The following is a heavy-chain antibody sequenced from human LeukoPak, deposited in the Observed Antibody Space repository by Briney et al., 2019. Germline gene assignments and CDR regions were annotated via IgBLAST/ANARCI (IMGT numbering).Heavy chain of an antibody. D-gene: IGHD2-15*01. V-gene: IGHV3-23*01. CDR1: GSTFSSYA. Sequence: QAGGSLRLSCAASGSTFSSYAMSWVRQAPGKGLEWVSAISGSGGSTYYADSVKGRFTISRDNSKNTLYLQMNSLRAEDTAVYYCARGREGYCRGGSCYPETYNWFDPWGQGTLVTVSS. J-gene: IGHJ5*02. CDR3: ARGREGYCRGGSCYPETYNWFDP. CDR2: ISGSGGST.